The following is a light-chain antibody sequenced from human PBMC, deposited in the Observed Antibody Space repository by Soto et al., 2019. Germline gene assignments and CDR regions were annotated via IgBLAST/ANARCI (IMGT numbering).Light chain of an antibody. V-gene: IGKV3-11*01. CDR1: QSVSSY. J-gene: IGKJ1*01. CDR2: DAS. CDR3: QQRSNWPQWT. Sequence: EIVMTQSPATLSVSTGERATLSCRASQSVSSYLAWYQQKPGQAPRLLIYDASNRATGIPARFSGSGSGTDFTLTISSLEPEDFAVYYCQQRSNWPQWTFGQGTKVDIK.